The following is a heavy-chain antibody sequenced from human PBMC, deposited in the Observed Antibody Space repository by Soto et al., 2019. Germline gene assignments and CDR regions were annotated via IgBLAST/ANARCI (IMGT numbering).Heavy chain of an antibody. CDR2: ITASNGNT. V-gene: IGHV1-18*04. CDR3: ARGYSYGSYWYFDL. Sequence: LQLVQSGTEVKNPGASVKVSCKASGFTFPGFGITWVRQAPGQGLEWMGWITASNGNTNYAQNLQGRVTMTTDTSTSTAYMELWRLGSDDTAVYYCARGYSYGSYWYFDLWGRGTLVTVSS. J-gene: IGHJ2*01. D-gene: IGHD5-18*01. CDR1: GFTFPGFG.